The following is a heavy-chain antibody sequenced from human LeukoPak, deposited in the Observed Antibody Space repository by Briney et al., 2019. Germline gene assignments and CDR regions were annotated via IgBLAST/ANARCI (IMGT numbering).Heavy chain of an antibody. CDR2: MSYYGSNK. D-gene: IGHD6-19*01. Sequence: PGRSLRLSCAASGFTFSSYAMHWVRQASGKGLEWVSVMSYYGSNKYYADSVKGRFTISRDNSKNTLYLQMNSLRAEDTAVYYCASGWEFDPWGQGTLVTVSS. V-gene: IGHV3-30*04. J-gene: IGHJ5*02. CDR3: ASGWEFDP. CDR1: GFTFSSYA.